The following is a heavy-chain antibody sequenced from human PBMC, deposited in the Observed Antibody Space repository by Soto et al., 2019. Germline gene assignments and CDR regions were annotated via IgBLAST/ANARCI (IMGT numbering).Heavy chain of an antibody. CDR2: IYYSGST. Sequence: PSETLSLTCTVSGGSISSYYWSWIRQPPGKGLEWIGYIYYSGSTNYNPSLKSRVTISVDTSKNQFSLKLSSVTAADTAVYYCARVAGGTKRKNWFDPWGQGTLVTVSS. D-gene: IGHD6-13*01. V-gene: IGHV4-59*01. J-gene: IGHJ5*02. CDR3: ARVAGGTKRKNWFDP. CDR1: GGSISSYY.